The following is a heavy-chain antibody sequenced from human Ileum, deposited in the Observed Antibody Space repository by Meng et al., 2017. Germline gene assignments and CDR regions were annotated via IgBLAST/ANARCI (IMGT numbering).Heavy chain of an antibody. J-gene: IGHJ4*02. Sequence: VQLPGSGPGLVKPSGTLSLTCAVSGGFFSSDNWWSWVRQPPGKGLEWIGEISQSGSTNYNPSLKSRVTMSVDKSKNQVSLKLSSVTAADTAVYFCASHDFYSLDSWGQGTLVTVSS. CDR3: ASHDFYSLDS. D-gene: IGHD3/OR15-3a*01. CDR2: ISQSGST. V-gene: IGHV4-4*02. CDR1: GGFFSSDNW.